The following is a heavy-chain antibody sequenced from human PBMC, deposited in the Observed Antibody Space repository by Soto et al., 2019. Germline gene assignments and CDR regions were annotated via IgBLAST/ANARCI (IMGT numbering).Heavy chain of an antibody. D-gene: IGHD3-22*01. CDR1: GFTFSSYG. V-gene: IGHV3-30*18. CDR3: AKDWYYYDSSGYFDY. J-gene: IGHJ4*02. CDR2: ISYDGSNK. Sequence: GGSLRLSCAASGFTFSSYGMHWVRQAPGKGLEWVAVISYDGSNKYYADSVKGRFTISRDNSKNTLYLQMNSLRAEDTAVYYCAKDWYYYDSSGYFDYWGQGTPVTVSS.